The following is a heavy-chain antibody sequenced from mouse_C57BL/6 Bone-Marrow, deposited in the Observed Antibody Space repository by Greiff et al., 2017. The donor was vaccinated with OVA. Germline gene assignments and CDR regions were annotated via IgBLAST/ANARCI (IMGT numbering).Heavy chain of an antibody. CDR1: GFTFSDYG. V-gene: IGHV5-15*01. CDR2: ISNLAYSI. D-gene: IGHD1-1*01. J-gene: IGHJ4*01. Sequence: EVQVVESGGGLVQPGGSLKLSCAASGFTFSDYGMAWVRQAPRKGPEWVASISNLAYSIYYADTVTGRFTISRENAKNTLYLEMSSLRSEDTAMYYCARGSGYNYAMDNWGQGPSVTVSA. CDR3: ARGSGYNYAMDN.